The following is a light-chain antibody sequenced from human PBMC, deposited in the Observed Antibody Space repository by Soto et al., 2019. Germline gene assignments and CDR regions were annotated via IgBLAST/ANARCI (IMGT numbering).Light chain of an antibody. J-gene: IGKJ5*01. CDR1: QDISVY. V-gene: IGKV1-27*01. CDR3: QKFNTAPLT. Sequence: DIQMTQSPSSLSASVGDRVTISCRASQDISVYLAWYQQQPGKVPKLLIYSSSTLQSGVPSRFSGRGSGTDFTLTISSLQPEDVATYYCQKFNTAPLTFGQGTRLEIK. CDR2: SSS.